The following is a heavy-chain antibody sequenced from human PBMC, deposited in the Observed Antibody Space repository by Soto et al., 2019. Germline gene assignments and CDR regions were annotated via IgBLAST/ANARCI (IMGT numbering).Heavy chain of an antibody. D-gene: IGHD6-13*01. CDR2: FDPEDGET. CDR1: GYTLTELS. J-gene: IGHJ4*02. Sequence: ASLKVSCKVSGYTLTELSMHWVRQAPGKGLEWMGGFDPEDGETIYAQKFQGRVTMTEDTSTDTAYMELSSLRSEDTAVYYCATGPLFRSSSWYGGFDYWGQGTLVTVSS. V-gene: IGHV1-24*01. CDR3: ATGPLFRSSSWYGGFDY.